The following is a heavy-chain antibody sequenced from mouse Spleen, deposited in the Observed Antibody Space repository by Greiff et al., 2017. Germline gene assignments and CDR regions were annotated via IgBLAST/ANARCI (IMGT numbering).Heavy chain of an antibody. CDR1: GYTFSSYW. V-gene: IGHV1-9*01. CDR2: ILPGSGST. D-gene: IGHD1-1*02. CDR3: ARRWPLWYFDV. Sequence: VQLQQSGAELMKPGASVKISCKATGYTFSSYWIEWVKQRPGHGLEWIGEILPGSGSTNYNEKFKGKATFTADTSSNTAYMQLSSPTSEDSAVYYCARRWPLWYFDVWGAGTTVTVSS. J-gene: IGHJ1*01.